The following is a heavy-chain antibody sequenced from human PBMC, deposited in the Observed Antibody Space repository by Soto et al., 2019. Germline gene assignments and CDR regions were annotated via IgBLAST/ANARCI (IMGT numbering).Heavy chain of an antibody. CDR3: ARGRSDFHYYYAMDV. J-gene: IGHJ6*02. D-gene: IGHD2-21*02. V-gene: IGHV4-30-4*01. CDR2: IHSSGST. CDR1: GVSIRSGDYY. Sequence: QVQLQESGPGLVKHSQTLSLTCTGSGVSIRSGDYYWTWIRQPPGKGLEWFGYIHSSGSTYYNPNLKGRVNISVDSCKHQSSLKVSSVTAADTAAYYCARGRSDFHYYYAMDVWGRGTAVTVSS.